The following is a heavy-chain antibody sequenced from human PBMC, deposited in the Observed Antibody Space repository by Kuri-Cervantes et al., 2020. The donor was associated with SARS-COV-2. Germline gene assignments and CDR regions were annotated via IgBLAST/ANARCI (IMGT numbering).Heavy chain of an antibody. Sequence: SETLSLTCIVSGGSINTDSWAWIRQAPGKGLEWIGTIYYSGSTNYNPSLKSRVTISVDTSKNQFSLKLSSVTAADTAVYYCARTTSIAARDWFSYYYYMDVWGKGTTVTVSS. CDR1: GGSINTDS. J-gene: IGHJ6*03. D-gene: IGHD6-6*01. V-gene: IGHV4-59*01. CDR3: ARTTSIAARDWFSYYYYMDV. CDR2: IYYSGST.